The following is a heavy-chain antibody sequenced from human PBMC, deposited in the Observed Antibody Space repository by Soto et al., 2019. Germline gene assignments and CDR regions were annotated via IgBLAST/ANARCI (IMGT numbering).Heavy chain of an antibody. J-gene: IGHJ6*02. CDR2: INQSGST. CDR1: GGSFSGYY. Sequence: SESLSLTCIVYGGSFSGYYWTWIRQPPGKGLEWIGSINQSGSTTYNPSLKSRVTISVDTSKNQFSLSLSSVTDADTSVYYCAKFKNYYSYGLDVWGQGTTVTVSS. V-gene: IGHV4-34*01. CDR3: AKFKNYYSYGLDV.